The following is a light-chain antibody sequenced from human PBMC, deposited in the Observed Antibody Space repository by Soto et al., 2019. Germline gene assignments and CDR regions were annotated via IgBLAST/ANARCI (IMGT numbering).Light chain of an antibody. CDR2: LGH. J-gene: IGKJ3*01. CDR1: QSLLHSNGDTY. Sequence: DIVMTQSPLSLSVTPGEPASISCRSSQSLLHSNGDTYLDWYLQKPGQSPQLLVYLGHNRASGVPDRFIGSGSGADFALRISRVEAEDVGVYYCMQTLQAPKTFGPGTRVDIK. CDR3: MQTLQAPKT. V-gene: IGKV2-28*01.